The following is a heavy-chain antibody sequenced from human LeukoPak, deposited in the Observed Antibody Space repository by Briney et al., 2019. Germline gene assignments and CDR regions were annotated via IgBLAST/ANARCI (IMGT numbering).Heavy chain of an antibody. CDR3: ARDDQLRPNNYDY. J-gene: IGHJ4*02. CDR1: GGSISSYY. V-gene: IGHV4-59*01. D-gene: IGHD2-2*01. Sequence: SETLSLTCTVSGGSISSYYWSWIRQPPGKGLEWIGYIYYSGSTNYNPSLKSRVTISVDTSKNQFSLKLSSVTAADTAVYYCARDDQLRPNNYDYWGQGTLVTVSS. CDR2: IYYSGST.